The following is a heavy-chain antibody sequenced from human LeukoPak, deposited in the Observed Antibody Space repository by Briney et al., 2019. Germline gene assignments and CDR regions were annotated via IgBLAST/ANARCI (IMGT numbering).Heavy chain of an antibody. CDR3: ARDPAGEYSSSWFDY. J-gene: IGHJ4*02. CDR2: IWYDGSNK. D-gene: IGHD6-13*01. V-gene: IGHV3-33*01. Sequence: GGSLRLSCTASGFTFSSYAMHWVRRAPGKGLEWVAVIWYDGSNKYYPDSVKGRFTISRDNSKNTLYLQMNSLRVEDTAVYYCARDPAGEYSSSWFDYWGQGTLVTVSS. CDR1: GFTFSSYA.